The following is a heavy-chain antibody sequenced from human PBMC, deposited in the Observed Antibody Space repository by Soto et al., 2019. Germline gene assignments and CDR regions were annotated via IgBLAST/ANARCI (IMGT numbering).Heavy chain of an antibody. CDR2: IFWDDDK. V-gene: IGHV2-5*02. Sequence: QVTLKESGPTLVKPTQTLTLTCTLSGFSLSTSGVGVGWIRQPPGKALEWLALIFWDDDKRYSPSLKSRLTITKDTSKNQVVLTMTKMDPVDTATYYCAHNFPIYSYGYFDYWGQGTLVTVSS. J-gene: IGHJ4*02. CDR1: GFSLSTSGVG. D-gene: IGHD5-18*01. CDR3: AHNFPIYSYGYFDY.